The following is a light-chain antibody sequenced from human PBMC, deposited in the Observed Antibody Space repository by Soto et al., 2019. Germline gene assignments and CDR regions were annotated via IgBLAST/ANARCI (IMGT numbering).Light chain of an antibody. CDR3: AAWDDSLNGLV. Sequence: LTQPPSASGTPGQRVTISCSGSSSNIGSNLVNWYQQLPGTAPKLVMYNNNQWPSGVPDRFSGSKSGTSASLAISGLQSEDEADYYCAAWDDSLNGLVFGGGTKLTVL. CDR1: SSNIGSNL. CDR2: NNN. V-gene: IGLV1-44*01. J-gene: IGLJ3*02.